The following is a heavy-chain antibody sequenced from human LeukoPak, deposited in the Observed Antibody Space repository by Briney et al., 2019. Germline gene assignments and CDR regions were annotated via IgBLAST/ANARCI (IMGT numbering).Heavy chain of an antibody. CDR1: GCTFTNYY. V-gene: IGHV1-46*01. J-gene: IGHJ4*02. CDR2: INPNAGST. CDR3: ARGNPPYYFNY. Sequence: ASVTVSFPASGCTFTNYYMHWVGQARGKGRECIGLINPNAGSTTYPHKFHGIVTMTSDTSTSTVYMNLSSLRSEDTAVYSCARGNPPYYFNYWGQGTLVTVSS. D-gene: IGHD1-14*01.